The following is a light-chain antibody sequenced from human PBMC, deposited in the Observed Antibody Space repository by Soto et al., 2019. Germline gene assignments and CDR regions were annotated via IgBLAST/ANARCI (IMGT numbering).Light chain of an antibody. J-gene: IGKJ1*01. CDR1: QSVRSSY. V-gene: IGKV3-20*01. CDR2: GAS. CDR3: QQYNTYPLT. Sequence: EIVLTQSPGTLSLSPGERATLSCRASQSVRSSYLAWYQQKPGQAPRVLIFGASSRATGIPDRFSGSESGTEFTLTINSLQPDDFATYYCQQYNTYPLTFGQGTKVDIK.